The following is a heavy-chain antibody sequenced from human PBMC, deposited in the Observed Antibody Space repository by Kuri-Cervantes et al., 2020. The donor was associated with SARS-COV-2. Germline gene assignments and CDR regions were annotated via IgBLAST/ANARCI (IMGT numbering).Heavy chain of an antibody. Sequence: GESLKISCVGSGFTFNFCSLHWVRQAPGKGLEWVAVISNDGSNKYYTDSVQGRFTISRDNSKNALYLQMDSLRAEDTAVYYCSSQWVYSDFDYWGQGVLVTVSS. V-gene: IGHV3-30-3*01. CDR1: GFTFNFCS. D-gene: IGHD6-13*01. CDR3: SSQWVYSDFDY. CDR2: ISNDGSNK. J-gene: IGHJ4*02.